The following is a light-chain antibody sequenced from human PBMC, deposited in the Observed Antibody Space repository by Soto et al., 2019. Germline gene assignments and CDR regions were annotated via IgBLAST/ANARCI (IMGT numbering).Light chain of an antibody. CDR2: GAS. CDR1: QSVSSSY. J-gene: IGKJ1*01. V-gene: IGKV3-20*01. CDR3: QQYGSSPWT. Sequence: EIVLTQSPGTLSLSPGERATLSCRANQSVSSSYLAWYQQKPGQAPRLLIYGASSRTTGIPDRFSGGGSGTDFTLTISRLEPEDFAVYYCQQYGSSPWTFGQGTKVEIK.